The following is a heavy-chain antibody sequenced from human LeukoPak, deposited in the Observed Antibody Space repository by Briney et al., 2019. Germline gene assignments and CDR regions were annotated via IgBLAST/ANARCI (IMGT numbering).Heavy chain of an antibody. CDR3: ARGRPGDYFDY. Sequence: ASVKVSCKASGYTFTGYFMHWVRQAPGQGLEWMGWINPNSGGTSYLQNFQGRITMTRDTSISTAYMDLSRLRSDDTAVYYCARGRPGDYFDYWGQGTLVTVSS. D-gene: IGHD6-25*01. V-gene: IGHV1-2*02. CDR2: INPNSGGT. CDR1: GYTFTGYF. J-gene: IGHJ4*02.